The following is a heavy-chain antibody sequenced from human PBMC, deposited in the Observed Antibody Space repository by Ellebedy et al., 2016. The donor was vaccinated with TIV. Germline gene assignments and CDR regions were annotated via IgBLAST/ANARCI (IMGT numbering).Heavy chain of an antibody. CDR3: VRHSIPTPP. CDR2: IYSGNNT. Sequence: GESLKIPCAASGFSVSSNYMTWVRQAPGKGLEWVSVIYSGNNTHYADSVKGRFTISRDNFKNSVYLQMDRQRVEDTAVYYCVRHSIPTPPWGQGTLVTVSP. J-gene: IGHJ5*02. CDR1: GFSVSSNY. V-gene: IGHV3-66*04. D-gene: IGHD2-2*02.